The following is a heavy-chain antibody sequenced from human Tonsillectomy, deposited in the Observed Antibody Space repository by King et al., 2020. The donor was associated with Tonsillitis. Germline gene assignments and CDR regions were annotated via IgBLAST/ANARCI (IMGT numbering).Heavy chain of an antibody. CDR2: ISWNSGNI. D-gene: IGHD6-6*01. Sequence: VQLVESGGDLVQPGRSLRLSCAASGFTFDEYAMHWVRQAPGKGMEWVSGISWNSGNIHYADSVKGRFTISRDNRKTTLDLQMNSLRAEDTALYYCAKDRRPGIAARYDAFDFWGQGTMVTVSS. V-gene: IGHV3-9*01. CDR1: GFTFDEYA. CDR3: AKDRRPGIAARYDAFDF. J-gene: IGHJ3*01.